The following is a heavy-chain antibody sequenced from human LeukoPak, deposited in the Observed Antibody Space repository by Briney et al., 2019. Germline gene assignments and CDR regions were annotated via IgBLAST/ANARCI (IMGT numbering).Heavy chain of an antibody. CDR1: GFTFVDYG. CDR3: ARAMTTVTEIDY. CDR2: LNWNGGSK. Sequence: GGSLRLSCAASGFTFVDYGMSWVRQAPGKGLEGVSGLNWNGGSKGYADFVKDRFTISRDNAKNSLYLQMNSLRAEDTALYYCARAMTTVTEIDYWGQGTLVTVSS. D-gene: IGHD4-17*01. J-gene: IGHJ4*02. V-gene: IGHV3-20*04.